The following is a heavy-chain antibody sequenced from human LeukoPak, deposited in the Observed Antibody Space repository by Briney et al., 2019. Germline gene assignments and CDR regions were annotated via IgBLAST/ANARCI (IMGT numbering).Heavy chain of an antibody. D-gene: IGHD5-24*01. V-gene: IGHV4-59*01. Sequence: SETLSLTCTVSGGSISSYYWSWIRQPPGKGLEWIGYIYYSGSTNYNPSLKSRVTISVDTSKTQFSLKLSSVTAADTAVYYCARDRKFGARDGYNYIAFDIWGQGTMVTVSS. J-gene: IGHJ3*02. CDR3: ARDRKFGARDGYNYIAFDI. CDR2: IYYSGST. CDR1: GGSISSYY.